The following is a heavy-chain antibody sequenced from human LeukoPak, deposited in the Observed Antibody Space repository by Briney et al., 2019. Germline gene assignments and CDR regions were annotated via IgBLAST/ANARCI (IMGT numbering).Heavy chain of an antibody. J-gene: IGHJ4*02. CDR3: AREDGSQLDY. Sequence: GGSLRLSCVASGFAFSRSGMSWVRQTPGKGLEWVSYISSSGSSTYYADSVKGRFTISRDNAKSSLCLQMDSLRAGDTAVYYCAREDGSQLDYWGRGTLVTVSS. CDR2: ISSSGSST. CDR1: GFAFSRSG. V-gene: IGHV3-48*03. D-gene: IGHD1-26*01.